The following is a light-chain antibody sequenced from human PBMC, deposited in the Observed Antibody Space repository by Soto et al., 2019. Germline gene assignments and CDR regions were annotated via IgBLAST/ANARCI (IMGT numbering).Light chain of an antibody. CDR2: DAS. J-gene: IGKJ1*01. Sequence: EIVLTQSPATLSLSPGERATLSCRASQSVSSYLAWYRQKPGQAPRLLIYDASNRATGIPARFSGSGSGTDFTLTISSLDPEDFAVYYCQQRSNWPPTFGQGTKVDIK. CDR3: QQRSNWPPT. CDR1: QSVSSY. V-gene: IGKV3-11*01.